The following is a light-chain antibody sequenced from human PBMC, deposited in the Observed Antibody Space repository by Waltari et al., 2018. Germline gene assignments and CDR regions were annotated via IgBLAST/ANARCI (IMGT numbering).Light chain of an antibody. V-gene: IGLV1-51*01. CDR1: SSNVCYSY. J-gene: IGLJ2*01. CDR2: DNY. CDR3: ATWDNSLKV. Sequence: QSVLTQPPSVSAASGQKVTISCSASSSNVCYSYVSWYQHLPGTAPKLLIYDNYKRPSGIPDRFSGSKSGSSATLDITGLQTGDEADYYCATWDNSLKVFGGGTKLTVL.